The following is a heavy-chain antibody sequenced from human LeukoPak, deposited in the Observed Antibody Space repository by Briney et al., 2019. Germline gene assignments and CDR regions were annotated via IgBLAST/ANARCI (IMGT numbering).Heavy chain of an antibody. CDR2: IRYDGSNK. Sequence: GGSLRLSCAASGFTFSSYGMHWVRQAPGRGLEWVAFIRYDGSNKYYADSVKGRFTISRDNSKNTLYVQMNSLRAEDTAVYYCAKERIRITMVRGVILPFDYWGQGTLVTVSS. V-gene: IGHV3-30*02. J-gene: IGHJ4*02. CDR3: AKERIRITMVRGVILPFDY. D-gene: IGHD3-10*01. CDR1: GFTFSSYG.